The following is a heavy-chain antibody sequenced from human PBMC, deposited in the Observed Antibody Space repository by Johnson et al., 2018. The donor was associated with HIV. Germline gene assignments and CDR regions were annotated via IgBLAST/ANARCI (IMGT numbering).Heavy chain of an antibody. CDR3: AGRSSAWYEDAFDI. CDR2: IYSGGST. V-gene: IGHV3-66*01. CDR1: GFTVSSNY. J-gene: IGHJ3*02. D-gene: IGHD6-19*01. Sequence: VQLVESGGGLVQPGGSLRLSCAASGFTVSSNYMSWVRQAPGKGLEWVLVIYSGGSTYYADSVKGRFTISRDSSKNKLFLQMNSLRVEDTAIYYCAGRSSAWYEDAFDIWGQGTMVTVSS.